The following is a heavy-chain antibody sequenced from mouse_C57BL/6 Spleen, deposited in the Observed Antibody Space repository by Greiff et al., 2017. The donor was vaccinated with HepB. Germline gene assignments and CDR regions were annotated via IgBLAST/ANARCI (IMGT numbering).Heavy chain of an antibody. CDR3: ARDNYGGSYNWYFDV. CDR1: GFTFSDYY. D-gene: IGHD1-1*01. J-gene: IGHJ1*03. V-gene: IGHV5-16*01. CDR2: INYDGSST. Sequence: EVQLVESEGGLVQPGSSMKLSCTASGFTFSDYYMAWVRQVPEKGLEWVANINYDGSSTYYLDSLKSRFNISRDNAKNILYLQMSSLKSEDTATYYCARDNYGGSYNWYFDVWGTGTPVTVSS.